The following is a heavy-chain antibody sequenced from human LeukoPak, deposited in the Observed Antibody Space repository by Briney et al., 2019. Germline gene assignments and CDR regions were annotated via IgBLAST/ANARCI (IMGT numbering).Heavy chain of an antibody. V-gene: IGHV3-21*01. Sequence: PGGSLRLSCAASGFTFSSYSMNWVRQAPGKGLEWVSSISSSSSYIYYADSVKGRFTISRDNAKNSLYLQMNSLRAEDTAVYYCARAKGHSSGPLDYWGQGTLVTVSS. CDR3: ARAKGHSSGPLDY. CDR1: GFTFSSYS. CDR2: ISSSSSYI. D-gene: IGHD6-19*01. J-gene: IGHJ4*02.